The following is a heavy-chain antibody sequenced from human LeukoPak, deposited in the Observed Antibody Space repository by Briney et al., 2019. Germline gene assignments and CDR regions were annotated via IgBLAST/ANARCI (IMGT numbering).Heavy chain of an antibody. J-gene: IGHJ6*03. D-gene: IGHD5-24*01. CDR1: GGTFSSYA. Sequence: ASVKVSCKASGGTFSSYAISWVRQAPGQGLEWMGGIIPIFGTANYAQKFQGRVTITTDEATSTAYMELSSLRSEDTAVYYCARGVEMATIPLDYYYMDVWGKGTRSPSP. CDR3: ARGVEMATIPLDYYYMDV. V-gene: IGHV1-69*05. CDR2: IIPIFGTA.